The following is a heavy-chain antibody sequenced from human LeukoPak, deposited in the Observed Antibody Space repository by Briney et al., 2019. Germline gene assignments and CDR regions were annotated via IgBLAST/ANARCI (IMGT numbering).Heavy chain of an antibody. J-gene: IGHJ4*02. V-gene: IGHV2-70*11. CDR3: ARRGYSSGWYVFDY. CDR2: IDWDDDK. D-gene: IGHD6-19*01. CDR1: GFSLSTSGMC. Sequence: SGPALVKPTQTLILTCTFSGFSLSTSGMCVSWIRQPPGKALEWLARIDWDDDKYYSTSLKTRLTISKDTSKNQVVLTMTNMDPVDTATYYCARRGYSSGWYVFDYWGQGTLVTVSS.